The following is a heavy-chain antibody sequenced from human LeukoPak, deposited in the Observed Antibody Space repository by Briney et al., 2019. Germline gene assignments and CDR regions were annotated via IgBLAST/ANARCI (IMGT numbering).Heavy chain of an antibody. CDR1: GFTFRTYI. V-gene: IGHV3-23*01. D-gene: IGHD3-3*01. J-gene: IGHJ4*02. Sequence: GGSLRLSCTASGFTFRTYIMAWVRQVPGKGLEWISALSGDAMTTYYAVPVKGRFTISRDNFRNTLTLQMDSLRAEDTAVYYCASAYASYDFWSGYENFDFWGQGTLVTVSS. CDR2: LSGDAMTT. CDR3: ASAYASYDFWSGYENFDF.